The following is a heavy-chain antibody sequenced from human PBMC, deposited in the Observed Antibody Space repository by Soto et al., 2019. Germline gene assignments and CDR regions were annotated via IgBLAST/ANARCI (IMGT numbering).Heavy chain of an antibody. J-gene: IGHJ6*02. V-gene: IGHV1-69*13. CDR3: ARGPSTSHYDILTGYYPEDYYYGMDV. CDR2: IIPIFGTA. CDR1: GGTFSSYA. Sequence: GASVKVSCKASGGTFSSYAINWVRQAPGQGLEWMGGIIPIFGTANYAQKFQGRVTITADESTSTAYMELSSLRSEDTAVYYCARGPSTSHYDILTGYYPEDYYYGMDVWGQGTTVTVSS. D-gene: IGHD3-9*01.